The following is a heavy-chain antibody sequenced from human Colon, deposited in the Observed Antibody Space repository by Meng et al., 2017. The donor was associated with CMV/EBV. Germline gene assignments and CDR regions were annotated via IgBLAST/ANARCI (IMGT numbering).Heavy chain of an antibody. Sequence: QVQLEPAGAEVKTPGSSVKVSCKASKGTFTSYPISWVRQGPGQGFEWVGGIITISGTTDYAQKFQGRVTITADESTSTAYMKLSNLRSEDTAIYYCARVICGGDCYLDYWGRGTLVTVSS. CDR2: IITISGTT. J-gene: IGHJ4*02. CDR1: KGTFTSYP. D-gene: IGHD2-21*02. CDR3: ARVICGGDCYLDY. V-gene: IGHV1-69*12.